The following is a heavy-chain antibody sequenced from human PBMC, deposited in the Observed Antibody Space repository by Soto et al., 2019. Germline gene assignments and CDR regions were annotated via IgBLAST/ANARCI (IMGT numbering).Heavy chain of an antibody. V-gene: IGHV6-1*01. J-gene: IGHJ6*03. Sequence: QVQLQESGPGLVKPSQTLSLTCAISGDSVSSNSAAWNWIRLSPSRGLEWLARTYYRSRWYNDYAVSVRSRITVNPDTSKTQFSLQLTSVTPEDTAVYYCAGTTSHQWYYMDVWGKGTPVTVSS. CDR2: TYYRSRWYN. CDR1: GDSVSSNSAA. CDR3: AGTTSHQWYYMDV. D-gene: IGHD1-7*01.